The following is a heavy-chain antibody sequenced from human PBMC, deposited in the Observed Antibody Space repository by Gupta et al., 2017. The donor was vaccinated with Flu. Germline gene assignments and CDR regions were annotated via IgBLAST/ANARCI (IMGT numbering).Heavy chain of an antibody. D-gene: IGHD3-10*01. Sequence: QLQLHESGPGLVKSSGTLSLTCSVSGASVSTNHNYWGWIRQPPGKGLEWIASIHYGGTTYYGPSLKSRVTVSVDTSKNQFSLTLNSVTAADTAVYYCARQAGTRIGFAVWGPGTLVTVSS. CDR1: GASVSTNHNY. CDR3: ARQAGTRIGFAV. J-gene: IGHJ4*02. V-gene: IGHV4-39*01. CDR2: IHYGGTT.